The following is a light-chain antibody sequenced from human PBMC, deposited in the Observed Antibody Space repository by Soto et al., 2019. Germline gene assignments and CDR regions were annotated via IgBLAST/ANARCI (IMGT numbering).Light chain of an antibody. V-gene: IGKV1-5*01. Sequence: DIQLTQSPSFLSASEGDSVTITCRASQDIHVFLAWYQHKPGKAPKVLIYDVSSLKSGVPSRFSGSASGADFTLSISSLQPDDFATYYCQQYKNSWTFGQGTKVEIK. CDR3: QQYKNSWT. CDR1: QDIHVF. J-gene: IGKJ1*01. CDR2: DVS.